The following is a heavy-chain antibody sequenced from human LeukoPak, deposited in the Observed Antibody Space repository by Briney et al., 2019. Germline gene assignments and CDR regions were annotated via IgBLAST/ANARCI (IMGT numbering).Heavy chain of an antibody. J-gene: IGHJ6*03. CDR1: GFTFSSYG. CDR2: ISYDGSNK. V-gene: IGHV3-30*18. Sequence: PGGSLRLSCAASGFTFSSYGMHWVRQAPGKGLEWVAVISYDGSNKYYADSVKGRFTISRDNSKNTLYLQMNSLRAEDTAVYYCAKDRRAWYSAEPYYYYYMDVWGKGTTVTVSS. D-gene: IGHD6-13*01. CDR3: AKDRRAWYSAEPYYYYYMDV.